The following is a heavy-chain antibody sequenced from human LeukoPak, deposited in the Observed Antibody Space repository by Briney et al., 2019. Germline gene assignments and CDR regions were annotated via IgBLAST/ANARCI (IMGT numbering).Heavy chain of an antibody. CDR1: GFTFSSYS. CDR3: ARDQAPSSPYQLLLVGGLGFDP. D-gene: IGHD2-2*01. Sequence: GGSLRLSCAASGFTFSSYSMNWVRQAPGKGLEWVSYISSSSSAIYYADSVKGRFTISRDNAKNSLYLQMNSLRAEDTAVYYCARDQAPSSPYQLLLVGGLGFDPWGQGTLVTVSS. V-gene: IGHV3-48*01. J-gene: IGHJ5*02. CDR2: ISSSSSAI.